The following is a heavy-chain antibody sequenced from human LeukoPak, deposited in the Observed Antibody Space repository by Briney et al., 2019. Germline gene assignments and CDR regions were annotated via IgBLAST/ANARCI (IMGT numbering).Heavy chain of an antibody. CDR1: GYTFTSYD. CDR3: ARGDYDSSGYYTGEYYFDY. J-gene: IGHJ4*02. V-gene: IGHV1-8*01. CDR2: MNPDSGNT. Sequence: ASVKVSCKASGYTFTSYDINWVRRATGQGLEWMGWMNPDSGNTGYAQKFQGRVTMTRNTSISTAYMELSSLRSEDTAVYYCARGDYDSSGYYTGEYYFDYWGQGTLVTVSS. D-gene: IGHD3-22*01.